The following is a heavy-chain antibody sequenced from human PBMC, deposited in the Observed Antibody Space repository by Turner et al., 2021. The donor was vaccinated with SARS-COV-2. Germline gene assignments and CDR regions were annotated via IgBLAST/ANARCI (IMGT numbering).Heavy chain of an antibody. D-gene: IGHD2-2*01. V-gene: IGHV3-21*01. CDR1: GFTFSSYS. Sequence: EVQLVESGGGLVKPGGSLRLSCAASGFTFSSYSMNWVLQAPGKGLEWVSSISSSSSYIYYADSVKGRFTISRDNAKNSLYLQMNSLRAEDTAVYYCARDHRPVVPAAKRAGSYYYGMDVWGQGTTVTVSS. CDR3: ARDHRPVVPAAKRAGSYYYGMDV. CDR2: ISSSSSYI. J-gene: IGHJ6*02.